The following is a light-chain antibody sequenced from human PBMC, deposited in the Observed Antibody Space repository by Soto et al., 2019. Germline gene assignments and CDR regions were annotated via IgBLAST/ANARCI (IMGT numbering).Light chain of an antibody. CDR3: TSYTSNNTLNLL. V-gene: IGLV2-14*01. CDR1: SSDVGGYKY. J-gene: IGLJ2*01. Sequence: QLVLTQPASVSGSPGQSITISCTGTSSDVGGYKYVSWYQQHPGKAPKLMIYEVSYRPSGVSNRFSGSKSGNTAALTISGLQAEDEADYFCTSYTSNNTLNLLFGEGTKVTVL. CDR2: EVS.